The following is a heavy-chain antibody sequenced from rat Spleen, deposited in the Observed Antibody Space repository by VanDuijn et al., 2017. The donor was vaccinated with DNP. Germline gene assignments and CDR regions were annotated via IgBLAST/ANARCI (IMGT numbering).Heavy chain of an antibody. J-gene: IGHJ1*01. V-gene: IGHV3-1*01. CDR2: ISYSGST. CDR3: ARGVSSYYGYNSYWYFDF. D-gene: IGHD1-9*01. CDR1: GYSITNNY. Sequence: EVQLQESGPGLVKPSQSLSLTCSVTGYSITNNYWGWIRKFPGNKMEWIGHISYSGSTGYNPSLKSRISITRDTSKNQFFLQLNSVTTEDTATYYCARGVSSYYGYNSYWYFDFWGPGTMVTVSS.